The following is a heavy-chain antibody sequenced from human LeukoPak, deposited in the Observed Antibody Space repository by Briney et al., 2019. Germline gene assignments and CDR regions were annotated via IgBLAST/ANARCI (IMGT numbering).Heavy chain of an antibody. CDR1: TFSFSRYP. CDR2: ISGSGGST. CDR3: ARDVYYDIFHAFDI. V-gene: IGHV3-23*01. Sequence: GGSLRLSCAASTFSFSRYPMGWVRQAPGKGLEWVSAISGSGGSTYYADSVKGRFTISRDNSKNTLYLQMNSLRAEDTAVYYCARDVYYDIFHAFDIWGQGTMVTVSS. D-gene: IGHD3-9*01. J-gene: IGHJ3*02.